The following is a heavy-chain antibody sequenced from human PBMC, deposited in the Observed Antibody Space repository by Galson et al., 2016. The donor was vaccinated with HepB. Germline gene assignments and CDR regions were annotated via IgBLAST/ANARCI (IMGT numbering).Heavy chain of an antibody. V-gene: IGHV1-46*01. J-gene: IGHJ4*02. D-gene: IGHD4-17*01. Sequence: SVKVSCKASGYAFASYNMHWVRQAPGQGLEWMGIINPSGGSTNYAQKFQGRVTMTRDTSTSTVYMEPSSLRSEDTAVYYCAYDYGDYNFDYWGQGTLVTVSS. CDR2: INPSGGST. CDR1: GYAFASYN. CDR3: AYDYGDYNFDY.